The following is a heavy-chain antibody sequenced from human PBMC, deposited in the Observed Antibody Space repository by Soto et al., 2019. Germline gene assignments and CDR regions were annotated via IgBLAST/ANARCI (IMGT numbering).Heavy chain of an antibody. CDR2: IIPVFGTA. CDR1: GGTFSSYA. J-gene: IGHJ4*02. CDR3: ASSSYGSGDSFDY. D-gene: IGHD5-18*01. Sequence: SVKVSCKASGGTFSSYAISWVRQAPGQGLEWRGGIIPVFGTANYAQKFQGRVTITADESTSTAYMELSSLRSEDTAVYYCASSSYGSGDSFDYWGQGTLVTVSS. V-gene: IGHV1-69*13.